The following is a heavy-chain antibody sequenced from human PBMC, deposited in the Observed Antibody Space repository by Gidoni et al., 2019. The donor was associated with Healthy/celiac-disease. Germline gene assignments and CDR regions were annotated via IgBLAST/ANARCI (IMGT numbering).Heavy chain of an antibody. CDR2: ISSSGSTI. CDR3: AGGPDVFLPDY. D-gene: IGHD3-3*01. CDR1: GFTFSSYE. Sequence: EVQLVESGGGLVQPGGSLRLSCAASGFTFSSYEMNWVRQAPGKGLEWVSYISSSGSTIYYADSVKGRFTISRDNAKNSLYLQMNSLRAEDTAVYYCAGGPDVFLPDYWGQGTLVTVSS. V-gene: IGHV3-48*03. J-gene: IGHJ4*02.